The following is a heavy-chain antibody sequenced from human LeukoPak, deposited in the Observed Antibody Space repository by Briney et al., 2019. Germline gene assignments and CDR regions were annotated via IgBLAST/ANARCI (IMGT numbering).Heavy chain of an antibody. J-gene: IGHJ3*02. CDR3: AREGYGYSLTFDI. CDR2: IYSSGST. CDR1: GGSISSYY. D-gene: IGHD5-18*01. Sequence: SETLSLTCTVSGGSISSYYWSWIRQPAGKGLEWIGRIYSSGSTNYNPSLKSRVTMLVDTSKNQLSLKLSSVTAADTAVYYCAREGYGYSLTFDIWGQGTMVTVSS. V-gene: IGHV4-4*07.